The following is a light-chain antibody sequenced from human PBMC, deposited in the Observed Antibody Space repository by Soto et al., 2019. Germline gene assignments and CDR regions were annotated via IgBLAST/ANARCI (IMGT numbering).Light chain of an antibody. Sequence: QSVLTQPRSVSGSPGQSVTISCTGTSSDVGGYNYVSWYQQHPGKAPKLMIYDVSKRPSGVPDRFSGSKSGNTASLTISGLQAEDEADYYCCSYAGSLTLLVFGGGTKLTVL. CDR2: DVS. J-gene: IGLJ3*02. V-gene: IGLV2-11*01. CDR3: CSYAGSLTLLV. CDR1: SSDVGGYNY.